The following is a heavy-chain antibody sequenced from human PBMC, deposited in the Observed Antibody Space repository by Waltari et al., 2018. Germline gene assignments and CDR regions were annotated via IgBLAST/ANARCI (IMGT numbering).Heavy chain of an antibody. J-gene: IGHJ6*02. Sequence: EVQLVESGGGLIQPGGSLRLSCAASGFTVSSNYMSWVRQAPGKGLEWVSVIYSGGRTYYADAVKGRFTISRDNSKNTLYLQMNSLRAEDTAVYYCARDDSKIAAAGDYYYYGMDVWGQGTTVTVSS. CDR1: GFTVSSNY. CDR2: IYSGGRT. CDR3: ARDDSKIAAAGDYYYYGMDV. D-gene: IGHD6-13*01. V-gene: IGHV3-53*01.